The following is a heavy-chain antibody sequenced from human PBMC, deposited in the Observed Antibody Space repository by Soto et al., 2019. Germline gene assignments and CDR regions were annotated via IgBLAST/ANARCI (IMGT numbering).Heavy chain of an antibody. CDR1: GFTFSSYG. V-gene: IGHV3-30*18. CDR2: ISYDGSNK. Sequence: PGGPLRLSCAASGFTFSSYGMHWVRQAQGKGLEWVAVISYDGSNKYYADSVKGRFTISRDNSKNTLYLQMNSLRAEDTAIYYCAKDRTTTYNWNDPVNWFDPWGQGTLVTVSS. CDR3: AKDRTTTYNWNDPVNWFDP. J-gene: IGHJ5*02. D-gene: IGHD1-1*01.